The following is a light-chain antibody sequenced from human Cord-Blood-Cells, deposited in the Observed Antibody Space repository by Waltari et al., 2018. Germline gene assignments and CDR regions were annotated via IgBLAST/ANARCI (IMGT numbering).Light chain of an antibody. CDR1: SSNIGSNT. CDR3: AAWDDSLNGRV. Sequence: QSVLTQPPSASGTPGQRVTISCSGSSSNIGSNTVNWYQQLPGTAPKLLIYRNLQRPSGVPDRFSCSKSGTSASLAISGLQSEDEADYYCAAWDDSLNGRVFGTGTKVTVL. V-gene: IGLV1-44*01. J-gene: IGLJ1*01. CDR2: RNL.